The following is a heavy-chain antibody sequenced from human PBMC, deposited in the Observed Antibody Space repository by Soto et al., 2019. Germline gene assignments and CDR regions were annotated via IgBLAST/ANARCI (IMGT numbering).Heavy chain of an antibody. V-gene: IGHV3-33*01. CDR1: GFTFSTYG. D-gene: IGHD6-13*01. J-gene: IGHJ6*01. Sequence: LRLSCAASGFTFSTYGMHWVRQAPGKGLEWVAVIWYDGSKIYYADSVKGRFTISRDNSKSTLYLQVNSLRAEDTAVYYCARPLEQHQLGFGMDVWGQGSPVTVSS. CDR2: IWYDGSKI. CDR3: ARPLEQHQLGFGMDV.